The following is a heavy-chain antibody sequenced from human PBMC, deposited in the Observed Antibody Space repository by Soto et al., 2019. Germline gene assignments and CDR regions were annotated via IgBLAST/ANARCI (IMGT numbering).Heavy chain of an antibody. CDR2: FDPEDGET. V-gene: IGHV1-24*01. D-gene: IGHD2-2*03. Sequence: ASVKVSCKVSGYTLTGLSMRWVRQAPGKGLEWMGGFDPEDGETIYAQKFQGRVTMTEDTSTDTAYMELSSLRSEDTAVYYCATDCGYCSNVGWFDPWGQGTLVTVSS. J-gene: IGHJ5*02. CDR1: GYTLTGLS. CDR3: ATDCGYCSNVGWFDP.